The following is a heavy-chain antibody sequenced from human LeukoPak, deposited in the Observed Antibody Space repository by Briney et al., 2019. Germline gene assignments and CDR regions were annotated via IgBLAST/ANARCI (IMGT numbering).Heavy chain of an antibody. V-gene: IGHV4-4*07. CDR3: ARDRAVAGTLFDY. CDR1: GVSISDYY. CDR2: IYPSGST. J-gene: IGHJ4*02. D-gene: IGHD6-19*01. Sequence: SETLSLTCTVSGVSISDYYWSWIRQPAGKGLEWIGRIYPSGSTNYNPSLKSRVTMSADTSKNQFSLKLTSVIAADTAVYYCARDRAVAGTLFDYWGQGTLVTVSS.